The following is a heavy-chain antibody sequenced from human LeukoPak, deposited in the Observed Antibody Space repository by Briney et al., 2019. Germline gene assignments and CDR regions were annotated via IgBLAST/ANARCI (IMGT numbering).Heavy chain of an antibody. CDR3: AKVAYGSGSYSAFDY. D-gene: IGHD3-10*01. CDR2: INVSGGST. Sequence: GGSQRLSCAASGFTFSSFAMSWVRQAPGKGLEWVSSINVSGGSTYYADSVKGRFTISRDNSKNTLYLQMNSLRAEDTAVYYCAKVAYGSGSYSAFDYWGQGTLVTVSS. J-gene: IGHJ4*02. CDR1: GFTFSSFA. V-gene: IGHV3-23*01.